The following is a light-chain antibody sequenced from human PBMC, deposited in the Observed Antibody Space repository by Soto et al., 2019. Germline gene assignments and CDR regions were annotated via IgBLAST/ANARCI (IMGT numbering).Light chain of an antibody. CDR3: QLTATMLRT. J-gene: IGKJ1*01. V-gene: IGKV1-39*01. CDR1: QSITTS. CDR2: GAS. Sequence: IKVTISLSAVSASVEDRLTITCRASQSITTSLNWYQQTPGKAPKVLIFGASNLQSGVPSRFSGSGSGTDFTLTITILQPEDFATYYCQLTATMLRTFAHGTKVNIK.